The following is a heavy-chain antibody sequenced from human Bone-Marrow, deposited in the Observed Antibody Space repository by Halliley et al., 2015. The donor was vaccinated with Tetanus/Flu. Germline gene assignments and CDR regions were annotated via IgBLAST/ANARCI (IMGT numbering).Heavy chain of an antibody. V-gene: IGHV4-39*01. CDR2: IYYVGST. CDR1: GGSIINSNYY. Sequence: LRLSCTVSGGSIINSNYYWDWIRQPPGKGLEYIGSIYYVGSTYYTPSLKSRVTISVDTSKYQFSLRLSSVTAADTALYYCARPSNSGFDYWGQGTPVTVSS. D-gene: IGHD6-19*01. J-gene: IGHJ4*02. CDR3: ARPSNSGFDY.